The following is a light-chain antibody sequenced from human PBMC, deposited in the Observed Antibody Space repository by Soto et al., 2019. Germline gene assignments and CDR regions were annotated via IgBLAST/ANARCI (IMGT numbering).Light chain of an antibody. J-gene: IGKJ3*01. CDR2: DAP. Sequence: EIVLTQSPATLSLSPGERATLSCRASQSVSQYLAWYQQKPGQAPRLLIYDAPNRATGIPARFSGSGSGTDFTLTISSLEPDDFAVYFCQQRATWPPGFTFGPGTKVDFK. V-gene: IGKV3-11*01. CDR1: QSVSQY. CDR3: QQRATWPPGFT.